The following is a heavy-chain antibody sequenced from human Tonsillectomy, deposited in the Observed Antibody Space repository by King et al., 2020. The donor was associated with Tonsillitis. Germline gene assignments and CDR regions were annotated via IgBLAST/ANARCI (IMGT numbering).Heavy chain of an antibody. V-gene: IGHV1-18*01. CDR1: GYTFTDYG. Sequence: QLVQSGPEVKNPGASVRVSCEASGYTFTDYGISWVRHAPGQGLEWLGWISTHNGNTNYTQELQGRLTMTINTSTSTAYMELRNLRSDDTAIYYCARATRVGMDVWAQGTPVTVSS. CDR3: ARATRVGMDV. CDR2: ISTHNGNT. J-gene: IGHJ6*02.